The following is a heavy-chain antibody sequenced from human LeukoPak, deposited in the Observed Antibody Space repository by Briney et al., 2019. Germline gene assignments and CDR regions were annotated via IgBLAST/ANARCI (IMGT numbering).Heavy chain of an antibody. D-gene: IGHD6-19*01. Sequence: GRSLRLSCAASGFTFDDYAMHWVRQAPGKGLEWVSLISGDDGSTYYAGSVKGRFTISRDNSKNSLYLQMNSLRTEDTALYYCARGADPLTWRMMTVAGTRFDYWGQGTLVTVSS. CDR2: ISGDDGST. CDR1: GFTFDDYA. CDR3: ARGADPLTWRMMTVAGTRFDY. V-gene: IGHV3-43*02. J-gene: IGHJ4*02.